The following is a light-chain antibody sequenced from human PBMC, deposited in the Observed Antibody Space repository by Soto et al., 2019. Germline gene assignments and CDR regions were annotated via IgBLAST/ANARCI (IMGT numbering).Light chain of an antibody. Sequence: QSALTQPPSASGSPGQSVTISCTGSSSDVGAYNYVSWYQQHPGKAPKLMIYEVSERPSGVPNRFSGSKSGNTASLTVSGLQAEDEADYYCTSYVGNDIWVFGGGTKLTVL. V-gene: IGLV2-8*01. CDR1: SSDVGAYNY. CDR2: EVS. J-gene: IGLJ3*02. CDR3: TSYVGNDIWV.